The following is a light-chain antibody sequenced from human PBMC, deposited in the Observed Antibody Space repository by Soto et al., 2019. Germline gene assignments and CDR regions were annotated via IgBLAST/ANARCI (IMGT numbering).Light chain of an antibody. J-gene: IGLJ2*01. Sequence: QSALTQPPSASGTPGLRVVISCSGSHSNVGVNAISWYQHLPGTAPRLLLHTDDQRPSGIPDRFSGSHSGTSDSRAISRLQTEDEGHYYCASWDDDLNGPIFGGGTKLTVL. V-gene: IGLV1-44*01. CDR1: HSNVGVNA. CDR2: TDD. CDR3: ASWDDDLNGPI.